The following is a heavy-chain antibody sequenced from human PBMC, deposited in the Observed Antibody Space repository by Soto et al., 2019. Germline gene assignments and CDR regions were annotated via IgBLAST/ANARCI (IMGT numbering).Heavy chain of an antibody. CDR1: GYTFSSYS. D-gene: IGHD3-3*01. CDR2: INPSGGST. CDR3: ARGRTYVSDFFDI. Sequence: QVQVVQSGAEVKKPGASVKVSCKASGYTFSSYSMHWVRQAPGQGLEWMGIINPSGGSTNYAQKFKGRVTMTRETSTSTVYMELSSLRSDDTAVYYCARGRTYVSDFFDIWGQGTMVTVSS. J-gene: IGHJ3*02. V-gene: IGHV1-46*01.